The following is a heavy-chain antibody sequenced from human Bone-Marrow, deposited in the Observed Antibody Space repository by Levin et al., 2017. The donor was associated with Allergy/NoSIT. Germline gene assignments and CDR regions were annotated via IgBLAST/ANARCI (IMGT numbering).Heavy chain of an antibody. D-gene: IGHD6-19*01. CDR2: ISGNSHYV. Sequence: GESLKISCRGSGFDFNTHDMNWVRQAPGQGLEWVSSISGNSHYVYYADSVKGRFSISRDNAKNSMFLHMNSLRVEDTAVYYCARSQGRSGWSYYYYGMDVWGRGTTLTVSS. J-gene: IGHJ6*02. CDR1: GFDFNTHD. CDR3: ARSQGRSGWSYYYYGMDV. V-gene: IGHV3-21*06.